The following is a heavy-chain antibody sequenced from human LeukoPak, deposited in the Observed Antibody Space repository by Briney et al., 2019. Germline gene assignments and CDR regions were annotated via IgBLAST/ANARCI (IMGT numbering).Heavy chain of an antibody. CDR2: IYYSGST. CDR1: GGSISSGGYY. D-gene: IGHD2-2*01. CDR3: ARGAAARAPFDY. J-gene: IGHJ4*02. Sequence: KTSETLSLTCTVSGGSISSGGYYWSWIRQHPGKGLEWIGYIYYSGSTYYNPSLKSRVTISVDTSKNQFSLKLSSVTAADTAVYYCARGAAARAPFDYWGQGTLVTVSS. V-gene: IGHV4-31*03.